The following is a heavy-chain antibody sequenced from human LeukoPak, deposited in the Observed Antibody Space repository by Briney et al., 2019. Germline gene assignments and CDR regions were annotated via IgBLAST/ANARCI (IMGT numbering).Heavy chain of an antibody. CDR3: VREEGNWGDAFDI. Sequence: EASVKVSCKASGYTFTSYGISWVRQAPGQGLEWMGWIRGSNGNTNYAQKLQGRVTMTTDTSTSTAYMELRSLRSDDTAVYYCVREEGNWGDAFDIWGQGTMVTVSS. CDR2: IRGSNGNT. J-gene: IGHJ3*02. V-gene: IGHV1-18*01. CDR1: GYTFTSYG. D-gene: IGHD7-27*01.